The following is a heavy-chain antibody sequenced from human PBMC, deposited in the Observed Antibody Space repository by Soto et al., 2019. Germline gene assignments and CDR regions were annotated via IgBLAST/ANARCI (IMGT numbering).Heavy chain of an antibody. Sequence: EVQLVESGGGLVQPGGSLRLSCAASGFTFGSYWMHWVRQAPGKGLVWVSRISPDGTSTSNADSVKGRFTISRDNTKNTLHLHMDSLRVEDTAVYYCARDGGGLAHWGQGTLVTVSS. CDR1: GFTFGSYW. CDR3: ARDGGGLAH. J-gene: IGHJ4*02. D-gene: IGHD3-16*01. CDR2: ISPDGTST. V-gene: IGHV3-74*01.